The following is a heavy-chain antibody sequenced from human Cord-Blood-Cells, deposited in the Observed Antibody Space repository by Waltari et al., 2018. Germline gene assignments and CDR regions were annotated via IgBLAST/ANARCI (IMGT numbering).Heavy chain of an antibody. J-gene: IGHJ2*01. CDR2: MWYDGSNK. CDR1: GVTFSSYG. Sequence: QVQLEESGGGVVQPGRSLRLSCASSGVTFSSYGMHWVRQAAGKGREWVAVMWYDGSNKYYAVSVKGRFTISRDNSKNTLYLQMNSLRAEDTAVYYCASYSSSSYWYFDLWGRGTLVTVSS. D-gene: IGHD6-6*01. V-gene: IGHV3-33*01. CDR3: ASYSSSSYWYFDL.